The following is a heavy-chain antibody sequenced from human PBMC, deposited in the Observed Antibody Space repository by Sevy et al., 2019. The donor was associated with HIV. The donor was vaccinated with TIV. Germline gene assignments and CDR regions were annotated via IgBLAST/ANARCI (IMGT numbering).Heavy chain of an antibody. J-gene: IGHJ4*02. CDR3: ARGVGLDC. D-gene: IGHD1-26*01. CDR2: IRPDGSDK. V-gene: IGHV3-7*01. CDR1: GFTFSPYW. Sequence: GGSLRLSCAASGFTFSPYWMTWVRQAPRKGLEWVANIRPDGSDKYYVDSVKGRFTISRDNAKNSLYLQMSSLRADDTAMYYCARGVGLDCWGQRALVTVSS.